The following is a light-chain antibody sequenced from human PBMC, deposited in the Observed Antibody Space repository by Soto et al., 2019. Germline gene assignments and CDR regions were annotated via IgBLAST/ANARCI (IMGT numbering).Light chain of an antibody. V-gene: IGKV3-20*01. Sequence: EIVLTQSPGTLSLSPGERASLSCRASQSVSSNSLAWYQQKPGQPPRLLISGAFSRATGIPDRFSGSGSETDFTLTISRLEPEDFAVYYCHQYATPSYTFGQGPKLEI. CDR3: HQYATPSYT. CDR1: QSVSSNS. CDR2: GAF. J-gene: IGKJ2*01.